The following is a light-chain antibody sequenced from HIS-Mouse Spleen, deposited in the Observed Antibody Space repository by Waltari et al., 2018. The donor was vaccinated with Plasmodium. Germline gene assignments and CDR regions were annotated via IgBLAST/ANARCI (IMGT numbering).Light chain of an antibody. Sequence: SYELTQPPSVSVSPGQTAGIPCSGDALPKKYAYWYQKKSGQAPVLVIYEDSKRPSGIPGRFSGSSSGTMATLTISGAQVEDEADYYCYSTDSSGNHRVFGGGTKLTVL. CDR3: YSTDSSGNHRV. CDR1: ALPKKY. CDR2: EDS. J-gene: IGLJ3*02. V-gene: IGLV3-10*01.